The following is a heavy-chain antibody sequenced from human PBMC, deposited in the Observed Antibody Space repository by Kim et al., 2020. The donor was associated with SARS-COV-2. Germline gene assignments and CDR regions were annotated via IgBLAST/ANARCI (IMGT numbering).Heavy chain of an antibody. Sequence: DSVKGRFTISRDNSKNTLYLQMNSLRAEDTAVYYCARDGRDGYSSRAVDYWGQGTLVTVSS. V-gene: IGHV3-66*01. CDR3: ARDGRDGYSSRAVDY. J-gene: IGHJ4*02. D-gene: IGHD6-13*01.